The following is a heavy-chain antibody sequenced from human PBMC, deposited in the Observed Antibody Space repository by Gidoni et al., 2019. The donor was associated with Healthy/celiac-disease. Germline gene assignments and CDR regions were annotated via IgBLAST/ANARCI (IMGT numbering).Heavy chain of an antibody. CDR1: GFTFTSSA. CDR3: AADYLSGGYFDWLSTTNYYYYGMDV. CDR2: LVVGSGNT. J-gene: IGHJ6*02. Sequence: QMQLVQSGPEVKKPGTSVKVSCKASGFTFTSSAMPWVRPARGQRLEWIGWLVVGSGNTNYAQKFQERVTITRDMSTSTAYMELSSLRSEDTAVYYCAADYLSGGYFDWLSTTNYYYYGMDVWGQGTTVTVSS. D-gene: IGHD3-9*01. V-gene: IGHV1-58*02.